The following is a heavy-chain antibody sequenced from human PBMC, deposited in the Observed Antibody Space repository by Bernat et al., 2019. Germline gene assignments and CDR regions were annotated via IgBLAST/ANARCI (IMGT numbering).Heavy chain of an antibody. CDR2: INNDGSRI. CDR3: AREGGKTGYGY. V-gene: IGHV3-74*01. Sequence: EVQLVESGGGLVQPGGSLRLSCAVSGFTFSNYWMHWVRQAPGKGLLWVSRINNDGSRISYADSVKGRFTISRDNAKNTLYLQMNSLRAEDTAVYYCAREGGKTGYGYWGQGTLVTVSS. D-gene: IGHD5-18*01. CDR1: GFTFSNYW. J-gene: IGHJ4*02.